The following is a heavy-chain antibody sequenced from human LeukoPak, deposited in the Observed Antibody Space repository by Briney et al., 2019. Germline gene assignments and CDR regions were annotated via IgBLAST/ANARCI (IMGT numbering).Heavy chain of an antibody. Sequence: PSETLSLTCTVSGGSISGTSYFWGWIRQPPGKGLEWIGNVYYSGTTYYNPSLKSRVTVSVDTSKNQFSLSLISMTAADTAVYYCARLYPHGSGSQWGQGTLVTVSS. CDR2: VYYSGTT. CDR1: GGSISGTSYF. J-gene: IGHJ4*02. D-gene: IGHD3-10*01. V-gene: IGHV4-39*01. CDR3: ARLYPHGSGSQ.